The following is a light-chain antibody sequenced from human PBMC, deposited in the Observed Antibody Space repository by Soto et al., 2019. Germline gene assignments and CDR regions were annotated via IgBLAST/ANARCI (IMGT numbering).Light chain of an antibody. CDR3: QQYNYWPRT. CDR1: QSVSSSY. Sequence: EIVLTQSPGTLSLSPGGRATLSCRASQSVSSSYLAWYQQKPGQAPRLLIYGASSRATGIPDRFSGSGSGTEFTLTISSLQSEDFAIYYCQQYNYWPRTFGPGTKVDIK. V-gene: IGKV3-20*01. J-gene: IGKJ1*01. CDR2: GAS.